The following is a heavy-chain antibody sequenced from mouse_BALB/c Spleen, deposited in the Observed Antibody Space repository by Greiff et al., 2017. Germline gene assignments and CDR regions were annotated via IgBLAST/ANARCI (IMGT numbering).Heavy chain of an antibody. D-gene: IGHD1-1*02. CDR3: ARESCDGSYNAMDY. CDR2: IRNKANGYTT. V-gene: IGHV7-3*02. J-gene: IGHJ4*01. CDR1: GFTFTDYY. Sequence: EVKLVESGGGLVQPGGSLRLSCATSGFTFTDYYMSWVRQPPGKALEWLGFIRNKANGYTTEYSASVKGRITITRDNSQSNLYLQMNTLRAEDNATYYCARESCDGSYNAMDYWGQGTSVTVSA.